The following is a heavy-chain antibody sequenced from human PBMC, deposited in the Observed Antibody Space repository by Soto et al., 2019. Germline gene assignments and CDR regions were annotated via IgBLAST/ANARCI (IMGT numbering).Heavy chain of an antibody. CDR1: GFTVSVDA. V-gene: IGHV3-53*01. CDR3: ARHDWLDP. J-gene: IGHJ5*02. Sequence: GGSLILSCAASGFTVSVDAMIWVRQAPGKGLEWVSLFYNTGLIHYADSVKGRFTISRDNSKNTLYLQMNSLRADDTAVYFCARHDWLDPRGQGTLVTVSS. CDR2: FYNTGLI.